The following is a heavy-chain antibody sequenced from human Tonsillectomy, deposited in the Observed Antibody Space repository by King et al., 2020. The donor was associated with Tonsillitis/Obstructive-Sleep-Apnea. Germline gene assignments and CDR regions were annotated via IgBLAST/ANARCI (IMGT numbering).Heavy chain of an antibody. J-gene: IGHJ6*03. V-gene: IGHV3-11*05. CDR1: GFTFSDYY. CDR2: ISSNSSYT. D-gene: IGHD2-2*01. Sequence: VQLVESGGGLVKPGGSLRLSCAASGFTFSDYYMSGVRQAPGKGLEWVSYISSNSSYTNYADSVKGRFTISRDNAKNSLYLQMNSLRAEDTAVFSCARVIVLVPLNYYMDVCGKGTTVTVSS. CDR3: ARVIVLVPLNYYMDV.